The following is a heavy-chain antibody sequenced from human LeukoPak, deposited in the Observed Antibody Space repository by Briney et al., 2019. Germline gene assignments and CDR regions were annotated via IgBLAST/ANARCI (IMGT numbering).Heavy chain of an antibody. D-gene: IGHD3-3*01. Sequence: TTSETLSLTCSVSGGPISTYYWTWIRQPPGKGLEWIGYIYYSGSTNYNPSLKSRVTISLDTSKNQFSLKLSSVTAADTAVYYCARAILSGYPDSWGQGTLVIVFS. V-gene: IGHV4-59*01. CDR2: IYYSGST. CDR1: GGPISTYY. CDR3: ARAILSGYPDS. J-gene: IGHJ4*02.